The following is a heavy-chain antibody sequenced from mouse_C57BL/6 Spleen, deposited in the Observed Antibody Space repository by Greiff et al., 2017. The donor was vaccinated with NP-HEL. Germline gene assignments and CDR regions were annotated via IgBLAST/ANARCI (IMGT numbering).Heavy chain of an antibody. CDR1: GFTFSDYG. CDR3: ARDYYYFDY. V-gene: IGHV5-17*01. J-gene: IGHJ2*01. CDR2: ISSGSSTI. D-gene: IGHD1-1*01. Sequence: EVKLMESGGGLVKPGGSLKLSCAASGFTFSDYGMHWVRQAPEKGLEWVAYISSGSSTIYYADTVKGRFTISRDNAKNTLFLQMTSLRSEYTAMYYCARDYYYFDYWGQGTTLTVSS.